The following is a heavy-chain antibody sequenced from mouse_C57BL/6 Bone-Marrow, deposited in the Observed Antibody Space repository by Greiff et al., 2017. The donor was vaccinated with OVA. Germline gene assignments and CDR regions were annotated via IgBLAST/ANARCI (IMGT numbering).Heavy chain of an antibody. CDR1: GFTFSSYA. V-gene: IGHV5-4*01. CDR2: ISDGGSYT. D-gene: IGHD4-1*01. Sequence: EVQGVESGGGLVKPGGSLKLSCAASGFTFSSYAMSWVRQTPEKRLEWVATISDGGSYTYYPDNVKGRFTISRDNAKNNLYLQMSHLKSEDTAMYYCAREGRNWDDYWGQGTTLTVSS. CDR3: AREGRNWDDY. J-gene: IGHJ2*01.